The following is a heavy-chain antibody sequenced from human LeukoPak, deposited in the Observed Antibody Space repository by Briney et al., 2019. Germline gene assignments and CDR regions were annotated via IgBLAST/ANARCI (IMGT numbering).Heavy chain of an antibody. Sequence: SETLSLTCTVSGGSLSSDSYYWGWIRQPAGKGLEWIGRIYTSGSTNYNPSLKSRVTISVDTSKNQFSLKLSSVTAADTAVYYCARGLSMDYWGQGTLVTVSS. J-gene: IGHJ4*02. CDR2: IYTSGST. D-gene: IGHD2/OR15-2a*01. CDR3: ARGLSMDY. CDR1: GGSLSSDSYY. V-gene: IGHV4-61*02.